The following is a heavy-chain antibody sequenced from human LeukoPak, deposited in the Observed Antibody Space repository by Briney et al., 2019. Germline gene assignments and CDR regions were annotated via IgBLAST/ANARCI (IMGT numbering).Heavy chain of an antibody. CDR1: GFTFSSYA. V-gene: IGHV3-30*04. J-gene: IGHJ4*02. CDR2: ISYDGSNK. D-gene: IGHD2-15*01. Sequence: GGSLRLSCAASGFTFSSYAMHWVRQAPGKGLEWVAVISYDGSNKYYADSVKGRFTISRDNSKNTPYLQMNSLRAEDTAVYYCARDRQGVVVVAARYFDYRGQGALVTVSS. CDR3: ARDRQGVVVVAARYFDY.